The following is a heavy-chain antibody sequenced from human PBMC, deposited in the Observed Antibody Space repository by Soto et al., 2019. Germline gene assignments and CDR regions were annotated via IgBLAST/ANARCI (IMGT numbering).Heavy chain of an antibody. CDR1: GGSISSGGYS. Sequence: SETLSLTCAVSGGSISSGGYSWSWIRQPPGKGLEWIGYIYHSVSTYYNPSLRSRVTISVDRSKNQFSLKLSSVTAADTAVYYCPRGGRAYWSSNSCYELNWFDPCGQRHLVTVSS. D-gene: IGHD2-2*01. CDR3: PRGGRAYWSSNSCYELNWFDP. V-gene: IGHV4-30-2*01. CDR2: IYHSVST. J-gene: IGHJ5*02.